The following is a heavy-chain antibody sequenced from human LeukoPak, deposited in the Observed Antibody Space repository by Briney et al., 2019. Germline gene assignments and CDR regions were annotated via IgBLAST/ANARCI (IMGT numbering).Heavy chain of an antibody. V-gene: IGHV3-48*03. CDR3: ARGDYYDSTGYYYVY. CDR2: ISSGGVTI. J-gene: IGHJ4*02. Sequence: GGSLRLSCTTSGFTFSTYEMNWVRQAPGKGLEWVSYISSGGVTIYYADSVKGRFTISRDNAKNSLYLQMNSLRAEDTAVYYCARGDYYDSTGYYYVYWGQGPLVTVSS. CDR1: GFTFSTYE. D-gene: IGHD3-22*01.